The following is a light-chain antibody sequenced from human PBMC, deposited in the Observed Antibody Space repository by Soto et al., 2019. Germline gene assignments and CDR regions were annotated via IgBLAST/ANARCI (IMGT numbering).Light chain of an antibody. J-gene: IGKJ1*01. CDR3: LQDINYPWT. Sequence: AIQISQSPSALSAYVGDRATLSRRASQGIGNALGWYQQKPGKPPKVLIYGASNLQSGVPPRFSGSGSGTDFTLAISSLQPEDSATYYCLQDINYPWTFGQGTKVDIK. CDR1: QGIGNA. CDR2: GAS. V-gene: IGKV1-6*01.